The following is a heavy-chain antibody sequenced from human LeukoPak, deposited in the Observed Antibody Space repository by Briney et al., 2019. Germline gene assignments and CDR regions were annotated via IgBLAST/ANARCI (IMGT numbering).Heavy chain of an antibody. V-gene: IGHV3-7*01. D-gene: IGHD4-23*01. CDR1: GFTFSGYW. J-gene: IGHJ3*02. Sequence: GGSLRLSCAASGFTFSGYWMSWVRQAPGKGLGWVANIKQDGSEKYYVDSVKGRFTISRDNAKNSLYLQMNSLRAEDTAVYYCARDPNSDAFDIWGQGTMVTVSS. CDR3: ARDPNSDAFDI. CDR2: IKQDGSEK.